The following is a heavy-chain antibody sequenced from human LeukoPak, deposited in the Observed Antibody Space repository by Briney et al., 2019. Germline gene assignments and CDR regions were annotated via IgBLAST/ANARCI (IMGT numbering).Heavy chain of an antibody. J-gene: IGHJ6*03. CDR2: IYTSGST. CDR3: ARHFGFSRYSSSYMDV. V-gene: IGHV4-38-2*02. Sequence: SETLSLTCTVSGYSISSGYYWGWIRQPPGKGLEWIGRIYTSGSTNYNPSLKSRVTISVDTSKNQFSLKLSSVTAADTAVYYCARHFGFSRYSSSYMDVWGKGTTVTISS. D-gene: IGHD6-13*01. CDR1: GYSISSGYY.